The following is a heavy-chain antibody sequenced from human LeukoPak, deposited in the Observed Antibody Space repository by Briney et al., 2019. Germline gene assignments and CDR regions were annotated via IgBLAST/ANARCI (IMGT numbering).Heavy chain of an antibody. V-gene: IGHV3-48*01. J-gene: IGHJ4*02. CDR3: ARDGGEYCYGSGDFDY. D-gene: IGHD3-10*01. CDR1: GFTFSSYS. CDR2: ISSSSSTI. Sequence: GGSLRLSCAASGFTFSSYSMNWVRQAPGKGLEWVSYISSSSSTIYYADSVKGRFTISRDNAKNSLYLQMNSLRAEDTAVYYCARDGGEYCYGSGDFDYWGQGTLVTVSS.